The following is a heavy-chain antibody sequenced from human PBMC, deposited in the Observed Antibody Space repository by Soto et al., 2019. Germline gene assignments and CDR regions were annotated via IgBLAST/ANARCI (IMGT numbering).Heavy chain of an antibody. CDR3: AREVYYGSGSHNYFDY. CDR1: GYTFTGYY. Sequence: ASVKVPCKASGYTFTGYYMHWLRQSPGQGLEWMGWINPNSGGTNYAQKLQGRVTMTTDTSTSTAYMALRSLRSDDTAVYYCAREVYYGSGSHNYFDYWGQGTLVTVSS. V-gene: IGHV1-2*02. CDR2: INPNSGGT. D-gene: IGHD3-10*01. J-gene: IGHJ4*02.